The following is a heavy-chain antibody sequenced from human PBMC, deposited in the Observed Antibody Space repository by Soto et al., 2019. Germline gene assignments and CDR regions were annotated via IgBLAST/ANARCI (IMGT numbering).Heavy chain of an antibody. CDR1: GYPFSTIG. Sequence: GASVKDSCKGSGYPFSTIGNSWVRQALGQGLEWMGWISPYNRNTYYAQRLQDRVTMTTAPSTSTAYMELRSLRSDDTAVYFCARDLDGSGNYYTDYWGQGTLVTVSS. J-gene: IGHJ4*02. CDR3: ARDLDGSGNYYTDY. V-gene: IGHV1-18*01. CDR2: ISPYNRNT. D-gene: IGHD3-10*01.